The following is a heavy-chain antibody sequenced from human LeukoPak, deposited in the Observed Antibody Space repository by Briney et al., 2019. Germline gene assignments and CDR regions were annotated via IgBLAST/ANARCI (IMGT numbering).Heavy chain of an antibody. CDR3: ARASRRDGYNFGADY. J-gene: IGHJ4*02. D-gene: IGHD5-24*01. V-gene: IGHV1-69*01. CDR1: GGTFSSYA. Sequence: SVKVSCKASGGTFSSYAISWVRQAPRQGLEWMGGIIPIFGTANYAQKFQGRVTITADESTSTAYMELSSLRSEDTAVYYCARASRRDGYNFGADYWGQGTLVTVSS. CDR2: IIPIFGTA.